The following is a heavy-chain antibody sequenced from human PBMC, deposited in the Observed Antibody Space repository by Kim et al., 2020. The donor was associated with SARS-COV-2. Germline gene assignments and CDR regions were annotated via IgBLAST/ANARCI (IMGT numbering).Heavy chain of an antibody. Sequence: GGSLRLSCAASGFTFDDYGMSWVRQAPGKGLEWVSGINRNSDSTGYADFVKGRFTISRDNAKNSLFLQMNSPRAEDTALYHCVRGYAGGPFDLWGQGTLV. D-gene: IGHD3-16*01. J-gene: IGHJ4*02. V-gene: IGHV3-20*01. CDR1: GFTFDDYG. CDR3: VRGYAGGPFDL. CDR2: INRNSDST.